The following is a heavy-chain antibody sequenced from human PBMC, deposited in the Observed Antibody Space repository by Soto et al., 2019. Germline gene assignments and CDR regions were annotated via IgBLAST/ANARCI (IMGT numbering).Heavy chain of an antibody. CDR2: IYYSGST. CDR1: GGSISSGGYY. J-gene: IGHJ4*02. Sequence: QVQLQESGPGLVKPSQTLSLTCTVSGGSISSGGYYWSWIRQHPGKGLEWIGYIYYSGSTYYNPSLKSRVTTSVDTSKNQFSLKLSSVTAADTAVYYCARTSGSYPYYFDYWGQGTLVTVSS. CDR3: ARTSGSYPYYFDY. V-gene: IGHV4-31*03. D-gene: IGHD3-10*01.